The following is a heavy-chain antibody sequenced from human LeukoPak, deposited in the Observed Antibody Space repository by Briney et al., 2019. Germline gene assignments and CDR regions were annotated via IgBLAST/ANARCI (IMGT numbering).Heavy chain of an antibody. CDR1: GYTFTDYY. Sequence: ASVEVSCKASGYTFTDYYIHWVRQAPGQGLEWMGWVSPSSGGTLYAQEFQGRVTLIRDTSISTAYMELSSLRSDDTAVYFCAIRRRSGWPFDFWGQGSLVTVSS. D-gene: IGHD6-19*01. J-gene: IGHJ4*02. V-gene: IGHV1-2*02. CDR3: AIRRRSGWPFDF. CDR2: VSPSSGGT.